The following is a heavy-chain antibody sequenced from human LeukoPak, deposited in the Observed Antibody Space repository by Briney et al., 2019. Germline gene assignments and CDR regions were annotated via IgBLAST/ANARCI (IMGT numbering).Heavy chain of an antibody. CDR2: INHSGST. J-gene: IGHJ5*02. D-gene: IGHD3-10*01. CDR3: ARDSGTTGEVKFDP. V-gene: IGHV4-34*01. Sequence: SETLSLTCAVYGGSFSGYYWSWIRQPPGKGLEWIGEINHSGSTNYNPSLKSRVTISVDTSKNQFSLKLMSVTAADTAVYYCARDSGTTGEVKFDPWGQGILVTVSS. CDR1: GGSFSGYY.